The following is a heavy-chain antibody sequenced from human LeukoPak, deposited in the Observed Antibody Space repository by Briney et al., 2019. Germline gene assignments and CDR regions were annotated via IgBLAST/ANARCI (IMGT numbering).Heavy chain of an antibody. CDR3: ASEMEWLLSARRKVDY. V-gene: IGHV3-21*01. D-gene: IGHD3-3*01. CDR2: ISSSSSYI. Sequence: PGGSLRLPCAASGFTFSSYGMNWVRQAPGKGLEWVSSISSSSSYIYYADSVKGRFTISRDNAKNSLYLQMNSLRAEDTAVYYCASEMEWLLSARRKVDYWGQGTLVTVSS. J-gene: IGHJ4*02. CDR1: GFTFSSYG.